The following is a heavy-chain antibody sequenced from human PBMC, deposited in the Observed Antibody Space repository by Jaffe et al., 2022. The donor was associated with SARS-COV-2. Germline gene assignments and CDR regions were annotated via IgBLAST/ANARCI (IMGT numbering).Heavy chain of an antibody. CDR1: GGSISTTTYY. CDR3: ARLTPRVPTN. CDR2: IDYSGST. V-gene: IGHV4-39*01. D-gene: IGHD5-12*01. J-gene: IGHJ4*02. Sequence: QLQLQESGPGLVKSSETLSLTCAVSGGSISTTTYYWGWIRQPPGKGLQWIGSIDYSGSTYYNPSLKSRVAIYVDTSKNQFSLNLSSVTASDTAVYYCARLTPRVPTNWGQGTLVTVSS.